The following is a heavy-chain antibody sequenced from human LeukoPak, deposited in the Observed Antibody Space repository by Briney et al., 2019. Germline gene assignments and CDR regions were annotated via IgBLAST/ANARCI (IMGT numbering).Heavy chain of an antibody. Sequence: SETLSLTCTVSGDPISGYSDYKWTWIRQPPGKGLECIGYVYYHGNTNYNPSLRSRVIISVDTSKNQFSLRLSSVTAADTAVYYCAREYSAFDYWGQGALVTVSS. CDR3: AREYSAFDY. CDR1: GDPISGYSDY. CDR2: VYYHGNT. J-gene: IGHJ4*02. D-gene: IGHD5-18*01. V-gene: IGHV4-61*08.